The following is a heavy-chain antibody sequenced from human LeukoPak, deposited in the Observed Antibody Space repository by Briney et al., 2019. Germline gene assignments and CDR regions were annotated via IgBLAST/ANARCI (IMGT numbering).Heavy chain of an antibody. CDR1: GFTFSSYS. D-gene: IGHD1-1*01. CDR2: ISSSSSYI. J-gene: IGHJ4*02. V-gene: IGHV3-21*01. CDR3: ARWANEQYYFDY. Sequence: PGGSLRLSCAASGFTFSSYSMNWVRQAPGKGLEWVSSISSSSSYIYYADSVKGRFTISRDNAKNSLYLQMNSLRAEDTAVYYCARWANEQYYFDYWGQGTLVTVSS.